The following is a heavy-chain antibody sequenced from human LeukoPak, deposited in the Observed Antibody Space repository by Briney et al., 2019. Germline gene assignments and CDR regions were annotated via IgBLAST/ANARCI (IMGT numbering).Heavy chain of an antibody. Sequence: PSETLSLTCTVSGGSIRSSSYYWGWIRQPPGKGLERIGTIYYTGSTYYNPSLKSRVTISVDTSKNQFSLKLTSVTAADTAVYSCTRDYGSGRVDYWGQGTLVTVSS. D-gene: IGHD3-10*01. CDR1: GGSIRSSSYY. CDR3: TRDYGSGRVDY. J-gene: IGHJ4*02. V-gene: IGHV4-39*01. CDR2: IYYTGST.